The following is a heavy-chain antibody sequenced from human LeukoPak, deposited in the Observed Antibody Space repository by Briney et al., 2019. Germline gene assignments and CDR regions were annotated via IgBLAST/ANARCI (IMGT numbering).Heavy chain of an antibody. CDR2: IYHSGST. Sequence: PSETLSLTGAASGASIGSGGYSWSWFRHPPGKGRGGIGYIYHSGSTYYNPSLKSRVTISVDRSKNQFSLKLSSVTAADTAVYYCARAPINYYGSGSYLDYWGQGTLVTVSS. CDR1: GASIGSGGYS. D-gene: IGHD3-10*01. J-gene: IGHJ4*02. CDR3: ARAPINYYGSGSYLDY. V-gene: IGHV4-30-2*01.